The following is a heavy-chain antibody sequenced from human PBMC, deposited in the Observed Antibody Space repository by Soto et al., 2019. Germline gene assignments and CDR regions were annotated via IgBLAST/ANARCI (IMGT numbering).Heavy chain of an antibody. D-gene: IGHD5-12*01. CDR1: GFTFSSYA. Sequence: PGGSRRRSWSASGFTFSSYAMHWVRQAPGKGLEYVSGVRGNGDPPFYADSVKGRFTISRDNSKNTLYLQMSSLSADDTAVYYCVKSRGGNNFDFFDWGQGALVTVSS. V-gene: IGHV3-64D*06. J-gene: IGHJ4*02. CDR2: VRGNGDPP. CDR3: VKSRGGNNFDFFD.